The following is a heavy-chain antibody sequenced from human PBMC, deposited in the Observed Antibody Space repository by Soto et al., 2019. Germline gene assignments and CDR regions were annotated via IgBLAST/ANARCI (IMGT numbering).Heavy chain of an antibody. Sequence: LRLSCAASGFMFSDYAMSWIRQAPGKGLEWVSAFRGGGGSTFYADSVRGRFTISRDNAKSTLYLQMNSLRAEDTAVYYCAKIGWSEVAGWEFDYWGQGTLVTVSS. D-gene: IGHD6-19*01. CDR1: GFMFSDYA. CDR2: FRGGGGST. V-gene: IGHV3-23*01. J-gene: IGHJ4*02. CDR3: AKIGWSEVAGWEFDY.